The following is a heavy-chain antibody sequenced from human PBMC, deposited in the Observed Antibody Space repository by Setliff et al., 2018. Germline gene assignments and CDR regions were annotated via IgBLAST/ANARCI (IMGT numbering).Heavy chain of an antibody. CDR1: GGSISSGSYY. Sequence: PSETLSLTCSVSGGSISSGSYYWGWIRQSPGKGLEWIGEINHSGSTNYNSSLTSRVTISVDTTKNQFSLKLTSMTAADTAVYFCARHLLVQGTYHFDYWGQGSPVTVSS. V-gene: IGHV4-39*01. J-gene: IGHJ4*02. CDR2: INHSGST. CDR3: ARHLLVQGTYHFDY. D-gene: IGHD3-10*01.